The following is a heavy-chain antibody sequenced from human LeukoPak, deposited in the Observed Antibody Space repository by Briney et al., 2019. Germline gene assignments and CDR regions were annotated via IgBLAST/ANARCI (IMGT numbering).Heavy chain of an antibody. Sequence: ASVKVSCKASGYTFTGYYMHWVRQAPGQGLEWMGWINPNSGGTNYAQKFQGRVTMTRDTSISTAYMELSRLRSDDTAVYYCARGGSGSYYSAAYYYGMDVWGQGTTDTVSS. V-gene: IGHV1-2*02. D-gene: IGHD3-10*01. CDR3: ARGGSGSYYSAAYYYGMDV. J-gene: IGHJ6*02. CDR2: INPNSGGT. CDR1: GYTFTGYY.